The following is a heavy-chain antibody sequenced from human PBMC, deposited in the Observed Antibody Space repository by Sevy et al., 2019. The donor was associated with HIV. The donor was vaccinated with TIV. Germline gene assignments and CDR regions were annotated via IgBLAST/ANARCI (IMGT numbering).Heavy chain of an antibody. CDR2: ISGSGGST. CDR1: GFTFSSYA. Sequence: GGSLRLSCAASGFTFSSYAMSWVRQAPGKGLEWVSAISGSGGSTYYADSVKGRFTISRDNSKNTLYLQMNSLRAEDTAVYYCAKDSRTTGITILGVVNWGFDYWGQGTLVTVSS. CDR3: AKDSRTTGITILGVVNWGFDY. D-gene: IGHD3-3*01. V-gene: IGHV3-23*01. J-gene: IGHJ4*02.